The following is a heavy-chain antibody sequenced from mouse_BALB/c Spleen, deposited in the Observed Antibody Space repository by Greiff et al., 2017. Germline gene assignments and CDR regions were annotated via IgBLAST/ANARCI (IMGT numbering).Heavy chain of an antibody. D-gene: IGHD2-4*01. Sequence: EVNVVESGGGLVKPGGSLKLSCAASGFTFSDYYMYWVRQTPEKRLEWVATISDGGSYTYYPDSVKGRFTISRDNAKNNLYLQMSSLKSEDTAMYYCARDPNDYGPMDYWGQGTSVTVSS. V-gene: IGHV5-4*02. J-gene: IGHJ4*01. CDR1: GFTFSDYY. CDR2: ISDGGSYT. CDR3: ARDPNDYGPMDY.